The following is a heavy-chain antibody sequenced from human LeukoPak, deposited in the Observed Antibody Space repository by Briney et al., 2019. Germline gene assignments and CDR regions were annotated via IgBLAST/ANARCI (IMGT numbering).Heavy chain of an antibody. V-gene: IGHV1-58*01. Sequence: GTSVTVSCTASGFTFTSTAVQWVRQARGQRLEWIGWILVGSGNTNYAQMFQERVTLTWDVSTSTAYMVLSSLRSEDTAIYYCASDPPYTSSSAWWGQGTLVTVSS. D-gene: IGHD2-2*01. CDR2: ILVGSGNT. CDR1: GFTFTSTA. CDR3: ASDPPYTSSSAW. J-gene: IGHJ4*02.